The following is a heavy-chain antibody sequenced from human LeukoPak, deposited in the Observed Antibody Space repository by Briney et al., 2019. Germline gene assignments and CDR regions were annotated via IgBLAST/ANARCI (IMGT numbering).Heavy chain of an antibody. J-gene: IGHJ4*02. CDR2: IPYDGNNK. D-gene: IGHD3-3*01. V-gene: IGHV3-30*02. CDR1: GFTFNNYA. Sequence: GGSLRLSCAASGFTFNNYALHWVRQALGRGLEWLAFIPYDGNNKYYADSVRGRFTISRDNSKNTLYFQMNSLRPEDTAVYYCAKEFTIFGGPGYFDYWGQGTLITVSS. CDR3: AKEFTIFGGPGYFDY.